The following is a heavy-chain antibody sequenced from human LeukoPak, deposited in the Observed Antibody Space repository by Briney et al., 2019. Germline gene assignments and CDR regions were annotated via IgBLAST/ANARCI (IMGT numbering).Heavy chain of an antibody. CDR2: IYYSGST. V-gene: IGHV4-59*01. CDR1: GGSISSYY. J-gene: IGHJ3*02. Sequence: SETLSFTCTGSGGSISSYYWSWIRQRPGKGLEWIGYIYYSGSTNCNPSVKSRVAMSVGTSKKQFSLKLSSLTAADTAVYYCARGGTAVIAPYAFDIWGQGTMVTVSS. CDR3: ARGGTAVIAPYAFDI. D-gene: IGHD4-23*01.